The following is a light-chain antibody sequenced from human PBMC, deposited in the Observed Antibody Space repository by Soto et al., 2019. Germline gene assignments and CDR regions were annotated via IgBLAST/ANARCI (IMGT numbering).Light chain of an antibody. CDR2: GAS. J-gene: IGKJ4*01. CDR1: QSFSNNIY. V-gene: IGKV3-20*01. CDR3: QQYGSSPPLT. Sequence: EIVFTQSPGTLSFSPGEISTLSCRASQSFSNNIYLAWYQQKPGQAPRLLIYGASNRATGIPDRFSGSGSGPDFALTISRLEPEDFAVYYCQQYGSSPPLTFGGGTKVDI.